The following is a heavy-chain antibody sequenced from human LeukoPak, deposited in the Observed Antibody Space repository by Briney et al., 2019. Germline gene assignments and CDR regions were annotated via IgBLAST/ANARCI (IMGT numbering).Heavy chain of an antibody. CDR3: ARAYHADSSGWGY. CDR2: IKTDGSST. D-gene: IGHD3-22*01. Sequence: GRSLRLSCTASAFTFGDYAMSWFRQAPGKGLEWVSRIKTDGSSTTYADSVKGRFTIYRDNAKSTLYLQMNSLRAEDTAVYYCARAYHADSSGWGYWGQGTLVTVSS. J-gene: IGHJ4*02. CDR1: AFTFGDYA. V-gene: IGHV3-74*01.